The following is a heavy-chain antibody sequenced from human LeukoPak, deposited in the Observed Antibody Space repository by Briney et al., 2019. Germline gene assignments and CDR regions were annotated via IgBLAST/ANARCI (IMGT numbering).Heavy chain of an antibody. Sequence: ASVKVSCKASGYTFPSYFMHWVRQAPGQGLEWMGIINPTGGSTTYAQKFQGRVTMTRDTSTSTAYMELSSLRSDDTAVYYCARVGRESSTGWLDYWGQGTLVTVSS. CDR1: GYTFPSYF. D-gene: IGHD6-19*01. CDR3: ARVGRESSTGWLDY. CDR2: INPTGGST. V-gene: IGHV1-46*01. J-gene: IGHJ4*02.